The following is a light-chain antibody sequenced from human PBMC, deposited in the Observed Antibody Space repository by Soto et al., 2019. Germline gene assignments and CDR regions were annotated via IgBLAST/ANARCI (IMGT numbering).Light chain of an antibody. J-gene: IGKJ4*01. CDR1: QSVSAW. Sequence: DIQMTQSPSTLSASVGDRVTISCRASQSVSAWLAWYQQKPGKAPKLLISDASSLKSGVPSRFSGSGYGTEFTIKISSLQPEDFANYYCQQYSSYSLTFGGGTKVEIK. V-gene: IGKV1-5*01. CDR3: QQYSSYSLT. CDR2: DAS.